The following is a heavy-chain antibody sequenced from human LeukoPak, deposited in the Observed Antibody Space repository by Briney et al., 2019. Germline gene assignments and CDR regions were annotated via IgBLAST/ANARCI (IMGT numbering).Heavy chain of an antibody. V-gene: IGHV4-59*08. CDR1: GGSISSNH. J-gene: IGHJ4*02. Sequence: SETLSLTCTVSGGSISSNHWSWIRQSPGKGLEWIAYISYSGSTNYSPSLKSRVTMSVDTSKNQFSLKVSSVTAADTAVYYCARHGGSWTFDYWGQGTLVTVSS. D-gene: IGHD1-26*01. CDR2: ISYSGST. CDR3: ARHGGSWTFDY.